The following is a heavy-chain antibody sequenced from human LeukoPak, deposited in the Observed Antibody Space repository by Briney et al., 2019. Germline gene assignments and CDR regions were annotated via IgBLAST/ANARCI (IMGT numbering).Heavy chain of an antibody. CDR1: GFTFSSYA. CDR2: ISCSGGST. D-gene: IGHD3-3*01. V-gene: IGHV3-23*01. CDR3: AKDEAIFGVVISYFDY. Sequence: GGSLRLSCAASGFTFSSYAMSWVRQAPGKGLEWVSAISCSGGSTYYADSVKGRFTISRDNSKNTLYLQMNSLRAEDTAVYYCAKDEAIFGVVISYFDYWGQGTLVIVSS. J-gene: IGHJ4*02.